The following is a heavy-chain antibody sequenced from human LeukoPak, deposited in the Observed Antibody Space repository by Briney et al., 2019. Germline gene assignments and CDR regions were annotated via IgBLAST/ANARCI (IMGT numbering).Heavy chain of an antibody. CDR3: AKESSSSWFYDYYYYMDV. J-gene: IGHJ6*03. Sequence: PGGSLRLSCAASGFTFSSYGMHWVRQAPGKGLEWVAVISYDGSNKYYADSVKGRFTISRDNSKNTLYLQMNSLRAEDTAVYYCAKESSSSWFYDYYYYMDVWGKGTTVTVSS. D-gene: IGHD6-13*01. CDR2: ISYDGSNK. V-gene: IGHV3-30*18. CDR1: GFTFSSYG.